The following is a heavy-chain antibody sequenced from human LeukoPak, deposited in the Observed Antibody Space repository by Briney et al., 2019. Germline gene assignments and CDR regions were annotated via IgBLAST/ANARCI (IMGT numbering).Heavy chain of an antibody. CDR1: GFTFSNYW. J-gene: IGHJ4*02. Sequence: GGSLRLSCAAFGFTFSNYWMSWVRQAPGKGLEWVANIKEDGSEKYYVDSVKGRFTISRDNARNSLYLQMNSLRAEDTAVYYCASGRQLGYWGQGTLVTVSS. V-gene: IGHV3-7*01. CDR2: IKEDGSEK. CDR3: ASGRQLGY. D-gene: IGHD6-13*01.